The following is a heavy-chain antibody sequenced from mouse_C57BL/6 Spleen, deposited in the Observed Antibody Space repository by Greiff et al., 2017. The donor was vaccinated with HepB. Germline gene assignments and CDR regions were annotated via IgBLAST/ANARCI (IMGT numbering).Heavy chain of an antibody. CDR3: ARRSTTVVIDD. CDR2: INPSTGGT. D-gene: IGHD1-1*01. J-gene: IGHJ2*01. Sequence: EVKLMESGPELVKPGASVKISCKASGYSFTGYYMNWVKQSPEKSLEWIGEINPSTGGTTYNQKFKAKATLTVDKSSSTAYMQLKSLTSEDSAVYYCARRSTTVVIDDWGQGTTLTVAS. CDR1: GYSFTGYY. V-gene: IGHV1-42*01.